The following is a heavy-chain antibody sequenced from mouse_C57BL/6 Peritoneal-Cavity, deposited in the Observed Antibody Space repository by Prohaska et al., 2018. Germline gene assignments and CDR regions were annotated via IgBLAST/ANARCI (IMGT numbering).Heavy chain of an antibody. J-gene: IGHJ3*01. CDR1: GFTFSKYW. V-gene: IGHV6-3*01. Sequence: EVKLEESGGGLVQPGGSMKLSCVASGFTFSKYWMNWVRQSPEKGLEWVAQIRLKSDNYATHYAESVKGRFTISRDDSKSSVYLQMNNLRAEDTGIYYCTGPSHWFAYWGQGTLVTVSA. CDR3: TGPSHWFAY. CDR2: IRLKSDNYAT.